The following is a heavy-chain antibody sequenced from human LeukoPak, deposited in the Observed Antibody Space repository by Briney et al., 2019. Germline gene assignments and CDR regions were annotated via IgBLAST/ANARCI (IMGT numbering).Heavy chain of an antibody. J-gene: IGHJ4*02. Sequence: GGSLRLSCAASGFTFSSYAMSWVRQAPGKGLEWVSAISGSGGSTYYADSVKGRLTISRDNSKNTLYLHMNSLRPDDTAVYYCARDRSYCDSGSHQGFDDWGQGAPVTVSS. D-gene: IGHD3-10*01. CDR3: ARDRSYCDSGSHQGFDD. CDR1: GFTFSSYA. V-gene: IGHV3-23*01. CDR2: ISGSGGST.